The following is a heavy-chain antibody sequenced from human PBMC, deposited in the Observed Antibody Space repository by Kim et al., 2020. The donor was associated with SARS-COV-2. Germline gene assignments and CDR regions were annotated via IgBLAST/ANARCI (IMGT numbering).Heavy chain of an antibody. CDR1: GFTFSNFA. CDR3: PKASQTYYYWFDS. D-gene: IGHD3-10*01. J-gene: IGHJ5*01. V-gene: IGHV3-23*01. Sequence: GGSLRLSCAASGFTFSNFAMTWVRQAPGKGLEWFSTISGIDDTTTYADSVKGRFTISRDNSKNTLYLQMNSLRAEDTAVYYGPKASQTYYYWFDSLGQGT. CDR2: ISGIDDTT.